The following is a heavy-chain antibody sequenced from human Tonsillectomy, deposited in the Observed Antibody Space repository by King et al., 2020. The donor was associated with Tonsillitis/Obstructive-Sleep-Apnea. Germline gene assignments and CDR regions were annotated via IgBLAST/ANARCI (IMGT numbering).Heavy chain of an antibody. J-gene: IGHJ6*03. CDR3: ARYEGSGSYYYYYMDV. D-gene: IGHD1-26*01. CDR2: ISSSSSTM. CDR1: GFTFSSYS. Sequence: VQLVESGGGLVQPGGSLRLSCAASGFTFSSYSMNWVRQAPGKGLEWVSYISSSSSTMYYADSVKGRFTISRDNAKNSLYLQMNSLRDEDTAVYYCARYEGSGSYYYYYMDVWGKGTTVTVSS. V-gene: IGHV3-48*02.